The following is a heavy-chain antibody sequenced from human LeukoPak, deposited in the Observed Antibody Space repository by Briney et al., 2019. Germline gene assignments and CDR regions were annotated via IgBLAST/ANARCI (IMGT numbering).Heavy chain of an antibody. Sequence: PSQTLSLTCAVSGGSISSGGYSWSWIRQPPGKGLEWIGYIYHSGSTYYNPSLKSRVTISVDRSKNQFSLKLSSVTAADTAVYYCARGFARATVTTFEYWGQGTLVTVSS. J-gene: IGHJ4*02. V-gene: IGHV4-30-2*01. CDR1: GGSISSGGYS. CDR2: IYHSGST. D-gene: IGHD4-17*01. CDR3: ARGFARATVTTFEY.